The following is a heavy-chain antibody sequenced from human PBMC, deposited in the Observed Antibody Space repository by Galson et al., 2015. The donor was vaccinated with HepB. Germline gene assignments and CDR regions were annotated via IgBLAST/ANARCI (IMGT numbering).Heavy chain of an antibody. Sequence: SLRLSCAASGFTFSSYSMNWVRQAPGKGLEWVSSISSSSSYIYYADSVKGRFTISRDNAKNSLYLQMNSLRAEDTAVYYCARDRGPTLTGYYRPYYYYGMDVWGQGTTVTVSS. V-gene: IGHV3-21*01. D-gene: IGHD3-9*01. CDR3: ARDRGPTLTGYYRPYYYYGMDV. CDR1: GFTFSSYS. CDR2: ISSSSSYI. J-gene: IGHJ6*02.